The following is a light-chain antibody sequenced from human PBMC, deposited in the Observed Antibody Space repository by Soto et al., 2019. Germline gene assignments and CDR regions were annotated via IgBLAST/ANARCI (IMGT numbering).Light chain of an antibody. CDR3: QQYNNWPLT. V-gene: IGKV3-15*01. J-gene: IGKJ3*01. Sequence: EIVMTQSPATLSVSPGERATLSCRASQSVSSNLAWYQQKPGQAPRLLIYGAFIRATGIPARFSGSGSGTEFTLTISSLQSEDFAVYYCQQYNNWPLTFGPGTKVDIK. CDR1: QSVSSN. CDR2: GAF.